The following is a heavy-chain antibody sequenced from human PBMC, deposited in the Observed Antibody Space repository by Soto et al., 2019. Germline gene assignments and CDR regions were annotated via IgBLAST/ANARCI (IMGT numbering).Heavy chain of an antibody. J-gene: IGHJ6*03. V-gene: IGHV3-23*01. CDR1: GFIFSSYA. Sequence: EVQLLESGGGLVQPGGSLRLSCAASGFIFSSYAMSWVRQAPGKGLEWVSAISAGGGSTYYADSVKGRFTISRDNSKNTLYLQMNSLRAEDTAVYYCAKGLHSSSWPKITHHYYYYGDVWGKGTTVTVSS. CDR3: AKGLHSSSWPKITHHYYYYGDV. D-gene: IGHD6-13*01. CDR2: ISAGGGST.